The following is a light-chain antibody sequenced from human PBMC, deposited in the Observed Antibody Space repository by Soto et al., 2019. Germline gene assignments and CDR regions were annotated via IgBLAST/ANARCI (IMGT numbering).Light chain of an antibody. V-gene: IGKV3-11*01. CDR1: QSVSSY. J-gene: IGKJ4*01. Sequence: EIVLTQSPATLSLSPGERATLSCRASQSVSSYLAWYQQKPGQAPRLLIYDASNRATGIPARFSGSGSGTDFTLTIRSLEPGDFAVYYWQQRGQPKLTFGGGTKVEIK. CDR2: DAS. CDR3: QQRGQPKLT.